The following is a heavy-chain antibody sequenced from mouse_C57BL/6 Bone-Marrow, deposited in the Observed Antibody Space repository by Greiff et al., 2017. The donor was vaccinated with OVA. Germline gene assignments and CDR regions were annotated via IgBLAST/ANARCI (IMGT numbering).Heavy chain of an antibody. J-gene: IGHJ2*01. CDR3: ARYPSIYYYGSRDY. D-gene: IGHD1-1*01. CDR1: GYTFTSYG. CDR2: IYPRSGNT. V-gene: IGHV1-81*01. Sequence: QVQLQQSGAELARPGASVKLSCKASGYTFTSYGISWVKQRIGQGLEWIGEIYPRSGNTYYNEKFKGKATLTADKSSSTAYMELRSLTSEDSAVYFCARYPSIYYYGSRDYWGQGTTLTVSS.